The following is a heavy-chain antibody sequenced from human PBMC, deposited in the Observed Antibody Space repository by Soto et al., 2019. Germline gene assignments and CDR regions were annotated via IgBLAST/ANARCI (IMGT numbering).Heavy chain of an antibody. Sequence: QVQLVESGGGVVQPGRSLRLSCAASGFTFSSYGMHWVREAPGKGLEWVAVILYDVSNKYYADSVKGRFTISRDNSKNTLYLQMNSLRAEDTAVYYCAKDRYDILTGYFDYWGQGTLVTVSS. V-gene: IGHV3-30*18. D-gene: IGHD3-9*01. CDR1: GFTFSSYG. CDR2: ILYDVSNK. J-gene: IGHJ4*02. CDR3: AKDRYDILTGYFDY.